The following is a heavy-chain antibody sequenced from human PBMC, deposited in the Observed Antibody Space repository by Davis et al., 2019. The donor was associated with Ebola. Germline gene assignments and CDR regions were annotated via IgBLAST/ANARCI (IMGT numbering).Heavy chain of an antibody. CDR1: GGSISSGGYY. J-gene: IGHJ3*02. Sequence: LRLSCTVSGGSISSGGYYWSWIRQHPGKGLEWIGYIYYSGSTYYNPSLKSRVTISVDTSKNQFSLKLSSVTAADTAVYYCASSEPIGYYYDSSGFDIWGQGTMVTVSS. CDR3: ASSEPIGYYYDSSGFDI. D-gene: IGHD3-22*01. CDR2: IYYSGST. V-gene: IGHV4-31*03.